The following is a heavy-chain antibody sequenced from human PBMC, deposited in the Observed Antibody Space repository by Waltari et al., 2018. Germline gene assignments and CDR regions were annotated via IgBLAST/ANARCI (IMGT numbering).Heavy chain of an antibody. CDR1: GDSMNTGSW. CDR3: ATRDVYSGSPC. D-gene: IGHD1-26*01. Sequence: QVQLRESGPGLVRPSETLSLTCTVYGDSMNTGSWWTWVRQSPGKGLEWIGEIHQSGDTNYNPSLKSRVTLSIDKSRDVFSLQLTSVTAADTAVYYCATRDVYSGSPCWGQGTLVAVSS. V-gene: IGHV4-4*02. CDR2: IHQSGDT. J-gene: IGHJ4*01.